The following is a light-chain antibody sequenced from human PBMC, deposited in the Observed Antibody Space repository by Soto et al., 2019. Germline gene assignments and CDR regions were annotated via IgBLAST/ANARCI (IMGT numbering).Light chain of an antibody. CDR1: SSDVGGYDY. Sequence: QSVLTQPASVSGSPGQSITISCTGTSSDVGGYDYVSWYQQHPGKVPKLIIYGVNSRPSGISYRFSGSKSGNTASLTISGLQAEDDADYYCSSYTGISTQVFGGGTKLTGL. J-gene: IGLJ3*02. CDR2: GVN. V-gene: IGLV2-14*01. CDR3: SSYTGISTQV.